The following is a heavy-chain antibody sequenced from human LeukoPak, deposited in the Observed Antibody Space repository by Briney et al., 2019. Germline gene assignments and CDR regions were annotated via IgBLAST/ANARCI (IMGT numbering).Heavy chain of an antibody. CDR1: GDSMTSDY. CDR2: IYPNGNA. J-gene: IGHJ6*03. CDR3: ARIRYTDYYFYMDV. D-gene: IGHD5-18*01. Sequence: SETLSLTCTVSGDSMTSDYWTWIRQPAGKGLECIGRIYPNGNANYNPSLKSRVTMSVDTSKNQFSLSLSSVTAADTAMYYCARIRYTDYYFYMDVWGQGTTVTVAS. V-gene: IGHV4-4*07.